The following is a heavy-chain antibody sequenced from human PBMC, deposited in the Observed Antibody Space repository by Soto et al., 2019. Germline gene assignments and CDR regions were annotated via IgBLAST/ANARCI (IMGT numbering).Heavy chain of an antibody. CDR1: GYTFTGYY. CDR3: ARASSLTGDAFDI. D-gene: IGHD7-27*01. Sequence: ASVKVSCKASGYTFTGYYMHWVRQAPGQGLEWMGWINPNSGGTNYAQKFQGWVTMTRDTSISTAYMELSRLRSDDTAVYYCARASSLTGDAFDIWGQGTMVTVS. J-gene: IGHJ3*02. CDR2: INPNSGGT. V-gene: IGHV1-2*04.